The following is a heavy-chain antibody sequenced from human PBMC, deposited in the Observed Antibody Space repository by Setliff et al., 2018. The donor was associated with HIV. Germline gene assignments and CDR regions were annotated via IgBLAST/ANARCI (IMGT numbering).Heavy chain of an antibody. D-gene: IGHD3-22*01. J-gene: IGHJ3*02. CDR1: GYTFTSYY. CDR3: ARDRLHYYDSSVYYYGAPFDI. Sequence: ASVKVSCKASGYTFTSYYMHWVRQGPGQGLEWMGMINPSGVTTNYAQKFQGRITMTRDTSTSTVYMELRSPRSEDTAVYYCARDRLHYYDSSVYYYGAPFDIWGQGTMVTVSS. CDR2: INPSGVTT. V-gene: IGHV1-46*01.